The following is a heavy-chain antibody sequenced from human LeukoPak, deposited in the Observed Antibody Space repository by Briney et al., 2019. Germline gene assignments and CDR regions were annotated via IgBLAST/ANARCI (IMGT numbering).Heavy chain of an antibody. J-gene: IGHJ5*02. V-gene: IGHV4-4*09. CDR3: PRSKGYCSSTSCYISWFEP. Sequence: LETLSLTCTVSGGSISSYYWSWIRQPPAKGLEGIGYIYTSGSTNYNPSLKSRVTISVDTSKNQFSLKLRSVPAADTAVCYCPRSKGYCSSTSCYISWFEPWGQGTLVTVSS. CDR1: GGSISSYY. CDR2: IYTSGST. D-gene: IGHD2-2*02.